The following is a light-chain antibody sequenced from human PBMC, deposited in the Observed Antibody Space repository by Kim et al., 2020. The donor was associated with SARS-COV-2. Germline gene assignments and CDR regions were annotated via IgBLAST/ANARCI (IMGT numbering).Light chain of an antibody. CDR3: QQRSNWPIT. Sequence: LSPGERAPLSCRASQSVSIYLAWYQQKPGQAPRLLIYDASNRATGIPARFSGSGSGTDFTLTISSLEPEDFAVYYCQQRSNWPITFGQGTRLEIK. CDR1: QSVSIY. CDR2: DAS. V-gene: IGKV3-11*01. J-gene: IGKJ5*01.